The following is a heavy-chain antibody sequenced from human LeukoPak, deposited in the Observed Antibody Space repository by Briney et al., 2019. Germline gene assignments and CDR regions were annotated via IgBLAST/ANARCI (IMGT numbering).Heavy chain of an antibody. CDR1: GFSFSSDA. J-gene: IGHJ4*02. D-gene: IGHD2-15*01. CDR3: AKDRGRTWVQVAN. CDR2: ISGSGGST. V-gene: IGHV3-23*01. Sequence: GGSLRLSCIGTGFSFSSDAMGWVRQAPGKGPEWVSGISGSGGSTYYADSVKGRFTISRDNSKNTLYLQMNSLRVEDTAVYYCAKDRGRTWVQVANWGQGTLVTVSS.